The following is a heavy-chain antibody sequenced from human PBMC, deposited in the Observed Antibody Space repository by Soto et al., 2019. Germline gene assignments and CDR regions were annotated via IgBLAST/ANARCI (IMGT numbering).Heavy chain of an antibody. CDR1: GLTFSIYG. CDR3: ARGSGRGYNYLDY. CDR2: MWYDGSNK. Sequence: QVQLVESGGGVGQPGRSLRLSCAASGLTFSIYGIHWVRQAPGKGLEWVALMWYDGSNKYYADSVKGRFTITKDNSKDTSYLQMNSLRAEDTGVYYCARGSGRGYNYLDYWGQGTLVTVSS. V-gene: IGHV3-33*01. J-gene: IGHJ4*02. D-gene: IGHD5-18*01.